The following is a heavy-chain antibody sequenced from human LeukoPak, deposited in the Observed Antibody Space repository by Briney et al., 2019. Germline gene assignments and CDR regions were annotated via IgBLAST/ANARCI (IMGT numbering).Heavy chain of an antibody. CDR1: GFTFSSYS. CDR2: VTGSGDKT. CDR3: AKDRALWFGESSLADY. V-gene: IGHV3-23*01. D-gene: IGHD3-10*01. J-gene: IGHJ4*02. Sequence: GGSLRLSCAASGFTFSSYSMGWVRQAPGKGLEWVSAVTGSGDKTYYADSVKGRFTISRDNSKNTLYLQMNSLRAGDTAVYYCAKDRALWFGESSLADYWGQGTLVTVSS.